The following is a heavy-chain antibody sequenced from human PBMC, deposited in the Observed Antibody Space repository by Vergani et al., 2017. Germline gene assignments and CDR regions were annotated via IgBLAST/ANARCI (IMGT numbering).Heavy chain of an antibody. V-gene: IGHV4-59*01. CDR1: GGSISSYY. J-gene: IGHJ3*02. D-gene: IGHD3-22*01. Sequence: QVQLQESGPGLVKPSETLSLTCTVSGGSISSYYWSWIRQPPGKGLEWIGYIYYSGSTNYNPSLKSRVTISVDTSKNQFSLKLSSVTAADTAMSYCARTLSIYYDSSGYVPDAFDIWDQGTMITVSS. CDR3: ARTLSIYYDSSGYVPDAFDI. CDR2: IYYSGST.